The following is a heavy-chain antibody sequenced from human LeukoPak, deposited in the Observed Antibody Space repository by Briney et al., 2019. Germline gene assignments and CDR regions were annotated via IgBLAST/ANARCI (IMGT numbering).Heavy chain of an antibody. Sequence: ASVKVSCKASGYTFTSYYMHWVRQAPGQGLEWMGIINPSGGSTSYAQKFQGRVTMTRDTSTSTAYMELSSLRSEDTAVYYCARVITIFGVARGAFDIWGQGTMVTVSS. CDR2: INPSGGST. J-gene: IGHJ3*02. V-gene: IGHV1-46*01. CDR1: GYTFTSYY. D-gene: IGHD3-3*01. CDR3: ARVITIFGVARGAFDI.